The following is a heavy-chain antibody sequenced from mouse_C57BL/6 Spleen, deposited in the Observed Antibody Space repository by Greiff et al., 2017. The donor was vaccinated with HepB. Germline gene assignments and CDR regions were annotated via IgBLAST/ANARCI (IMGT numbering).Heavy chain of an antibody. CDR2: IDPSDSET. J-gene: IGHJ4*01. V-gene: IGHV1-52*01. CDR1: GYTFTSYW. CDR3: ASGGMGY. Sequence: VQLQQPGAELVRPGSSVKLSCKASGYTFTSYWMHWVKQRPIQGLEWIGNIDPSDSETYYNQKFKDKATLTVDKSSSTAYMQLSSLTSEDSAVYYGASGGMGYWGQGTSVTVSS.